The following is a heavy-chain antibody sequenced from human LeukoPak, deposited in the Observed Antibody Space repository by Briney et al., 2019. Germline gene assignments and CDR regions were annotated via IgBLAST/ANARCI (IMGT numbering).Heavy chain of an antibody. CDR2: LKESGIEK. J-gene: IGHJ4*02. Sequence: GGSPRLSCAGSGFIFSSYSMGWVRQAPGKGLEFVAHLKESGIEKEYVDSVEGRFTISRDNGKNSLHLQMNSLRAEDTALYFCARWRGAQSEFDYWGQGTHVIVSS. CDR3: ARWRGAQSEFDY. CDR1: GFIFSSYS. D-gene: IGHD3-3*01. V-gene: IGHV3-7*01.